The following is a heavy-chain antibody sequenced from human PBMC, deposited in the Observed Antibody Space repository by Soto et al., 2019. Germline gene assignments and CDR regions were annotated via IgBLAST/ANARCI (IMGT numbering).Heavy chain of an antibody. D-gene: IGHD3-10*01. Sequence: PGGSLRLSCSASGFTFSTYWMHWVRQAPGKGLVWVARIKSDGSSTSYADSVKGRFTIYRDNAKNTLYLQMNSLRAEDTAVYYCARGDLRWFSQDVWGKGTTVTVSS. CDR2: IKSDGSST. CDR1: GFTFSTYW. CDR3: ARGDLRWFSQDV. J-gene: IGHJ6*04. V-gene: IGHV3-74*01.